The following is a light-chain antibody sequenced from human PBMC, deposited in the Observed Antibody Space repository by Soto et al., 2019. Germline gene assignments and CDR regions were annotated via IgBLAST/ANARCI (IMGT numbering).Light chain of an antibody. J-gene: IGLJ2*01. CDR3: SSYTSSSTPVV. V-gene: IGLV2-14*01. Sequence: QSVLTQPASVSGSPGQSITISCTGTSSDVGAYNYVSWYQQHPGKAPKLMIYDVSNRPSGVSNRFSGSKSGNTASLTISGRQAEDEADYYCSSYTSSSTPVVFGGGTQLTVL. CDR1: SSDVGAYNY. CDR2: DVS.